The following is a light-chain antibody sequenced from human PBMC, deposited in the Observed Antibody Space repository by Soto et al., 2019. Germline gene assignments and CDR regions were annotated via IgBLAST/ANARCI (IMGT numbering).Light chain of an antibody. CDR2: GAS. J-gene: IGKJ2*01. CDR3: QQYGSASYT. Sequence: EIVLTQSPGTLSLSPGERATLSCRASQSVSSSYLAWYQQKPGQAPRLLIYGASSRATGIPDRFSGSGSGTDFTLTISRLETEDFAVYYCQQYGSASYTFGQGNKLEIK. CDR1: QSVSSSY. V-gene: IGKV3-20*01.